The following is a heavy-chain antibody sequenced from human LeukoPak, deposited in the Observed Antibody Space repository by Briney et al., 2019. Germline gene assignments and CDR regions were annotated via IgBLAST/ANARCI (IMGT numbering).Heavy chain of an antibody. CDR2: ISYDGSNK. CDR3: AKGPPHLKYCSGGGCYFPLDY. J-gene: IGHJ4*02. D-gene: IGHD2-15*01. CDR1: GFTFSSYA. Sequence: GGSLRLSCAASGFTFSSYAMHWVRQAPGKGLEWVAVISYDGSNKYYADSVKGRFTISRDNSKNTLYLQMNSLRAEDTAVYYCAKGPPHLKYCSGGGCYFPLDYWGQGTLVTVSS. V-gene: IGHV3-30-3*01.